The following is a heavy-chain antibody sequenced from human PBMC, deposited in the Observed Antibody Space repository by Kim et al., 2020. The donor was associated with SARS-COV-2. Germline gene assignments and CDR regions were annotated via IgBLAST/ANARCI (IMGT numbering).Heavy chain of an antibody. D-gene: IGHD3-3*01. CDR2: ISWNSGSI. J-gene: IGHJ4*02. CDR1: GFTFGDYA. Sequence: GGSLRLSCAASGFTFGDYAMHWVRQAPGKGLEWVSGISWNSGSIGYADSVKGRFTISRDNAKNSLYLQMNSLRAEDTALYYCAKDIEGGVKTLEWLLGSWGYFDYWGQGTLVTVSS. V-gene: IGHV3-9*01. CDR3: AKDIEGGVKTLEWLLGSWGYFDY.